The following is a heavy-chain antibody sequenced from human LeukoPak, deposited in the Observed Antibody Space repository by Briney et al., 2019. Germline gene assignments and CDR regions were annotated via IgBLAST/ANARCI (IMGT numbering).Heavy chain of an antibody. V-gene: IGHV4-61*02. D-gene: IGHD3-10*02. CDR2: IYASGST. CDR1: GGSISSSSYS. J-gene: IGHJ1*01. CDR3: ARLGSGSPSF. Sequence: SETLSLTCTVSGGSISSSSYSWSWIRQPAGKGLEWIGRIYASGSTYYNPSLKSRVTISGDTSKNQFSLKLSSVTAADTAVYYCARLGSGSPSFWGQGTLVTVSS.